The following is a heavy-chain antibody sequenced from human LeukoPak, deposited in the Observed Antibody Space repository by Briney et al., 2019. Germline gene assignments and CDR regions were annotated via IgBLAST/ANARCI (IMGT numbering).Heavy chain of an antibody. D-gene: IGHD6-19*01. V-gene: IGHV3-23*01. CDR1: GFTLSTNA. CDR3: AKDAGYSSGWYGYNWFDP. CDR2: ISGSGGST. Sequence: GGSLRLSCLTSGFTLSTNAMSWVRQAPGKGLEWVSAISGSGGSTYYADSVKGRFTISRDNSKNTLYLQMNSLRAEDTAVYYCAKDAGYSSGWYGYNWFDPWGQGTLVTVSS. J-gene: IGHJ5*02.